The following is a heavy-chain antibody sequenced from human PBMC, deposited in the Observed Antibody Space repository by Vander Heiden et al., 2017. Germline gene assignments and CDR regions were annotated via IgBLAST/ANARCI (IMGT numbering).Heavy chain of an antibody. D-gene: IGHD6-19*01. Sequence: EVQLVESGGGLVQPGRSLRLSCAAPGFPFDDYAMHWVRQAPGKGLEWVSGISWNSGSIGYADSVKGRFTISRDNAKNSLYLQMNSLRAEDTALYYCAKDMGSGWYGGYYFDYWGQGTLVTVSS. V-gene: IGHV3-9*01. CDR3: AKDMGSGWYGGYYFDY. CDR2: ISWNSGSI. J-gene: IGHJ4*02. CDR1: GFPFDDYA.